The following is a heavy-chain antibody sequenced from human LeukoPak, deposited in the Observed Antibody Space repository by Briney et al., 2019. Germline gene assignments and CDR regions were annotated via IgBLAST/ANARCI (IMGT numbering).Heavy chain of an antibody. D-gene: IGHD5-12*01. J-gene: IGHJ5*02. V-gene: IGHV1-2*02. Sequence: ASVKVSCKASGYTFTGYYMHWVRQAHGQGLEWMGWINPNSGGTNYAQKFQGRVTMTSDTSNSTAYMELRRLRSDDTAVYYCSRERVATMPPNWFDPWGQGTLVTVSS. CDR1: GYTFTGYY. CDR3: SRERVATMPPNWFDP. CDR2: INPNSGGT.